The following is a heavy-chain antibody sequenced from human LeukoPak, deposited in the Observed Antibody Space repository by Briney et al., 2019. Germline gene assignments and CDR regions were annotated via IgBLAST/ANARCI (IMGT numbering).Heavy chain of an antibody. CDR1: RFTFISNW. CDR2: INSDGSGT. CDR3: ARAGEGLLAYSFDI. J-gene: IGHJ3*02. Sequence: PGGSLRLSCAASRFTFISNWMHWVRQGPGKGLVWVSRINSDGSGTSYADSVKGRFTISRDNAKNTLYLQMNRQRAEDTAVLYCARAGEGLLAYSFDIWGQGTMVTVSS. V-gene: IGHV3-74*01. D-gene: IGHD1-26*01.